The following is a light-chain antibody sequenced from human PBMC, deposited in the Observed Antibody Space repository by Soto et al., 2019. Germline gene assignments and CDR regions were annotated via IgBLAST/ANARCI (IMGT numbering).Light chain of an antibody. CDR1: QSISNF. Sequence: DIQMTQSPSSLSASVGDGVTITCRASQSISNFLNWYQQKTGKAPKXXIYDASSLESGVPSRFSVSVSGTEFTINISGLQPDDGASYDGQQYNSFSLTFGGGTKVEIK. J-gene: IGKJ4*01. CDR2: DAS. V-gene: IGKV1-5*01. CDR3: QQYNSFSLT.